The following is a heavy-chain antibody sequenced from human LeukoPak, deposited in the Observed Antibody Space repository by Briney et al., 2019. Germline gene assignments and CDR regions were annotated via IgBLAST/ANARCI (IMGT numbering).Heavy chain of an antibody. J-gene: IGHJ4*02. V-gene: IGHV3-53*01. CDR1: GFTVSNNF. D-gene: IGHD4-23*01. CDR2: IYSGGTT. Sequence: PGGSLRLSCAASGFTVSNNFMSWVRQAPGKGLELVSLIYSGGTTKYADSVRGRFTISRDNSKNTLYLQMNSLRAEDTAVYYCARDQPVVTPLGCWGQGTLVTVSS. CDR3: ARDQPVVTPLGC.